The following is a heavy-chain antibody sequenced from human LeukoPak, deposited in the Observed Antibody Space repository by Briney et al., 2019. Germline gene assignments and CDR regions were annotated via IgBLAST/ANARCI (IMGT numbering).Heavy chain of an antibody. CDR3: ARVRIGQQLDKYYYYAMDV. J-gene: IGHJ6*02. V-gene: IGHV1-2*02. CDR2: INPNSGGK. CDR1: GYTFTDYY. Sequence: ASGRVSCKASGYTFTDYYVHWVRQAAGQGLEWMGWINPNSGGKNFAQKFQGRVTMTTDTSISTAYMEVSRLRSDDTAVYYCARVRIGQQLDKYYYYAMDVWGQGTTVTVSS. D-gene: IGHD6-13*01.